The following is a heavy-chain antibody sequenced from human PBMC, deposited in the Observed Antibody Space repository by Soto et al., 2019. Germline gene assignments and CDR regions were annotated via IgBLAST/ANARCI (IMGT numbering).Heavy chain of an antibody. CDR3: ARANIAAAGTIYF. D-gene: IGHD6-13*01. CDR2: IYNSGST. Sequence: SENLSLTCTVSGDSVSSDSFYWSWIRQPPGKGLEWIGYIYNSGSTNYTPSLRSRVTISVDTSKNQFSLKLSSVTSADTAVYYCARANIAAAGTIYFWGQGTLVTVSS. CDR1: GDSVSSDSFY. J-gene: IGHJ4*02. V-gene: IGHV4-61*01.